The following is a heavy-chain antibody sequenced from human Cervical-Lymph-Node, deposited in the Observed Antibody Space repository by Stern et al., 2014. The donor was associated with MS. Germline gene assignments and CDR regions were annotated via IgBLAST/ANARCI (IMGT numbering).Heavy chain of an antibody. J-gene: IGHJ4*02. Sequence: VQLVESAAEVKKPGESLKISCKVSGYNIATYWIGWVRQMPGKGLEWMGIIYPGDSDIRYSPSFQGQVTISADKSINTAYLHWSSLKASDTAIYYCARRRFDYGDYATFDYWGQGTLVTVSS. CDR1: GYNIATYW. CDR2: IYPGDSDI. D-gene: IGHD4-17*01. CDR3: ARRRFDYGDYATFDY. V-gene: IGHV5-51*01.